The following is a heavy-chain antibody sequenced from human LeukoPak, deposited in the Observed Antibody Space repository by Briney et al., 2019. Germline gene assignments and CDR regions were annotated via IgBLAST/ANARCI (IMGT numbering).Heavy chain of an antibody. CDR2: IIPIFGTA. D-gene: IGHD3-22*01. V-gene: IGHV1-69*06. Sequence: SVKVSCKASGYTFTGYYMHWVRQAPGQGLEWMGGIIPIFGTANYAQKFQGRVTITADKSTSTAYMELSSLRSEDTAVYYCASSYYDSSGYWFYFDYWGQGTLVTVSS. CDR3: ASSYYDSSGYWFYFDY. CDR1: GYTFTGYY. J-gene: IGHJ4*02.